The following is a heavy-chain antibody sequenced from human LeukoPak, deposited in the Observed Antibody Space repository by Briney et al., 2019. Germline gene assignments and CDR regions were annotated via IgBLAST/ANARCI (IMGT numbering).Heavy chain of an antibody. CDR3: ARAGYSSGWYAFDP. CDR2: IYTSGST. Sequence: SSETLSLTCTVSGGSISSYYWSWIRQPAGKALEWIGRIYTSGSTNYNPSLKSRVTMSVDTSKNQFSLKLSSVTAADTAVYYCARAGYSSGWYAFDPWGQGTLATVSS. CDR1: GGSISSYY. V-gene: IGHV4-4*07. D-gene: IGHD6-19*01. J-gene: IGHJ5*02.